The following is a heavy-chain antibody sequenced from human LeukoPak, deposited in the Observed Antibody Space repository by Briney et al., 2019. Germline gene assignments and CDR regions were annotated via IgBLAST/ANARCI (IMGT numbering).Heavy chain of an antibody. V-gene: IGHV3-7*03. J-gene: IGHJ4*02. D-gene: IGHD2-15*01. CDR3: AKDYVVNY. CDR2: IRDDGSEK. CDR1: GFTFRNYW. Sequence: GGSLRLSCEASGFTFRNYWMSWVRQAPGKGLEWVANIRDDGSEKYYVDSVKGRFTIFRDNAKNSLYLQMNSLRAEDTAVYYCAKDYVVNYWGQGTLVTVSS.